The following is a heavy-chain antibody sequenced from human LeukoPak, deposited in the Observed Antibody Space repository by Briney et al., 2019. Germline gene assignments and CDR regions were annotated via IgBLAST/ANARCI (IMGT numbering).Heavy chain of an antibody. V-gene: IGHV3-7*01. J-gene: IGHJ6*02. CDR1: GFTFSSYW. Sequence: GSLRLSCAASGFTFSSYWMSWVRQAPGKGLEWVANIKQDGSEKYYVDSVKGRFTISRDNAKNSLYLQVNSLRAEDTAVYYCAKTTGYYYYGMDVWGQGTTVTVSS. CDR2: IKQDGSEK. D-gene: IGHD4-17*01. CDR3: AKTTGYYYYGMDV.